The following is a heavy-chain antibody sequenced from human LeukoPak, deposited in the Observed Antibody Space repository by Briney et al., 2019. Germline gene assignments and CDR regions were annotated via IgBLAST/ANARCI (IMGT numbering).Heavy chain of an antibody. J-gene: IGHJ4*02. D-gene: IGHD3-10*01. CDR1: GDSFSGSPAV. CDR2: AYYRSKWYI. Sequence: SQTLSLTCAISGDSFSGSPAVWNWIRQSPSRGLEWLGRAYYRSKWYIDYAVSVKGRITITPATSKPQFSLQLTSVTPEDTAVYYCARGAVRGGTNFHYWGQGTLVTVSS. V-gene: IGHV6-1*01. CDR3: ARGAVRGGTNFHY.